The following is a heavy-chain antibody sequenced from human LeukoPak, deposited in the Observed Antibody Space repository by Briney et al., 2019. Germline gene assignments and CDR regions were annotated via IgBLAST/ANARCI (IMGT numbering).Heavy chain of an antibody. D-gene: IGHD6-13*01. CDR3: ARGLWTIAAAPIYYYYYMDV. CDR1: GGTFSSYA. CDR2: IIPIFGTA. V-gene: IGHV1-69*05. Sequence: EASVKVSCKASGGTFSSYAISWVRQAPGQGLEWMGGIIPIFGTANYAQKFQGRVTITTDESTSTAYMELSSLRSEDTAVYYCARGLWTIAAAPIYYYYYMDVWGKGTTVTVSS. J-gene: IGHJ6*03.